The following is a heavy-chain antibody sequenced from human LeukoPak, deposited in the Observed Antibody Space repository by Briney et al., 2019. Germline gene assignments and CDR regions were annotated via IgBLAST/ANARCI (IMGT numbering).Heavy chain of an antibody. D-gene: IGHD6-13*01. CDR1: GYTFTGYY. V-gene: IGHV1-2*02. Sequence: ASVKVSCKASGYTFTGYYMHWVRQAPGQGLEWMGWINPNSGGTNYAQKFQGRVTMTRDTSISTAYMELSRLRSDDTAVYYCARGYPGIAAAGIRDYWGQGTLVTVSS. CDR3: ARGYPGIAAAGIRDY. CDR2: INPNSGGT. J-gene: IGHJ4*02.